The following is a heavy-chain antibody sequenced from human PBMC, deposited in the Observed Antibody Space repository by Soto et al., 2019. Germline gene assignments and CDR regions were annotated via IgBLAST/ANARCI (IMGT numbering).Heavy chain of an antibody. Sequence: QVQLQESGPGLVKPSETLSLTCTVSGCSISSYYWSWIRQPPGKGLEWMGYIYYSGSTNYNPSLKSRVAISEDTSKIQFSLKLSSVTAADTAVYYCARVINDFWSAPGPGWFDPWGQGTLVTVSS. CDR1: GCSISSYY. CDR3: ARVINDFWSAPGPGWFDP. J-gene: IGHJ5*02. D-gene: IGHD3-3*01. V-gene: IGHV4-59*01. CDR2: IYYSGST.